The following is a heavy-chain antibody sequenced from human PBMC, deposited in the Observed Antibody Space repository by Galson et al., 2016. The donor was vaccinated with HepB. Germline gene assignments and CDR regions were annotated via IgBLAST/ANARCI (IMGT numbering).Heavy chain of an antibody. J-gene: IGHJ6*02. CDR3: ARSFRGDGMDV. Sequence: TLSLTCTVSGGSISSGGYYWSWIRQHPGKGLEWVGYIYYTGSTFYTPSLKSRVKISVDTSKNQFSLKLSSVTAADTAVYYCARSFRGDGMDVWGQGTTVTVSS. V-gene: IGHV4-31*03. CDR2: IYYTGST. CDR1: GGSISSGGYY. D-gene: IGHD3-10*01.